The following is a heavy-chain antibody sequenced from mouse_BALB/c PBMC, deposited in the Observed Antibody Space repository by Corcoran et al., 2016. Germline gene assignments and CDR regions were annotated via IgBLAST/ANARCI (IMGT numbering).Heavy chain of an antibody. Sequence: EVQLQQSGPELVKPGASMKISCKASGYSFTGYTMNWVKQSHGKNLEWIGLINPYNGGTSYNQKFKGKATLTVDKSSNTAYMELLSLKSEDSAVYYLARSSMITRDYAMDYWGQGTSVTVSS. CDR2: INPYNGGT. CDR3: ARSSMITRDYAMDY. J-gene: IGHJ4*01. CDR1: GYSFTGYT. D-gene: IGHD2-4*01. V-gene: IGHV1-18*01.